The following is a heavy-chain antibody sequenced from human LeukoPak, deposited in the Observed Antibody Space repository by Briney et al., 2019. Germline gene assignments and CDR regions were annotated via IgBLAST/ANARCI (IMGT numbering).Heavy chain of an antibody. CDR3: SRDSHGDDVFDY. CDR2: IRRRSYSGTP. Sequence: GGSLRLSCKVSGFSFSDFAMTWVRQAPGKGLEWVGFIRRRSYSGTPGYAASVRGRFTISIDDSKNIAFLQMNNLKTEDTAIYYCSRDSHGDDVFDYWGQGAVVIVSS. CDR1: GFSFSDFA. J-gene: IGHJ4*02. V-gene: IGHV3-49*04. D-gene: IGHD3-3*01.